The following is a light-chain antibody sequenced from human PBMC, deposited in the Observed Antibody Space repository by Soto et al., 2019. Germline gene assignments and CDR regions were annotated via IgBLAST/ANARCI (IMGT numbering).Light chain of an antibody. CDR3: SSYTTSSTVL. CDR1: SSDIGGYNY. CDR2: EVS. J-gene: IGLJ2*01. Sequence: QSVLTQPASVSGSPGQSITISCTGTSSDIGGYNYVSCYQQHPGKAPKLMIYEVSNRPSGVSNRFSGSKSGNTASLTISGLQAEDEADYYCSSYTTSSTVLFAGGTK. V-gene: IGLV2-14*01.